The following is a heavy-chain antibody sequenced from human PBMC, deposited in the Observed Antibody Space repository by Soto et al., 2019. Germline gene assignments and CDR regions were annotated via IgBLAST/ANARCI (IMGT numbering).Heavy chain of an antibody. V-gene: IGHV3-23*01. J-gene: IGHJ5*02. CDR3: AKGGPFTGGFDP. Sequence: EGQLLQSGGDLVQPGGSLRLSCAGSGLTLRSYAMTWIRQTPEKGLEWVSTISGRSAVPSYADSVNGRFTVSRDNSKNTLYLQLNSLSPDDTAIYYGAKGGPFTGGFDPWGQGTLVTVSA. CDR2: ISGRSAVP. D-gene: IGHD3-16*01. CDR1: GLTLRSYA.